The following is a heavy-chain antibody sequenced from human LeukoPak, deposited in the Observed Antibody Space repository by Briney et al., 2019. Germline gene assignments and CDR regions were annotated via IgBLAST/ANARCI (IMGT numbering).Heavy chain of an antibody. CDR3: ARDPKSVRGRVDY. CDR2: ISGSGGST. D-gene: IGHD1-26*01. Sequence: GGSLRLSCAASGFTFSSYAMNWVRQAPGKGREWVSGISGSGGSTYYADSVKGRFTISRDNSKNTLYLQMNSLRAEDTAVYYCARDPKSVRGRVDYWGQGTLVTVSS. CDR1: GFTFSSYA. V-gene: IGHV3-23*01. J-gene: IGHJ4*02.